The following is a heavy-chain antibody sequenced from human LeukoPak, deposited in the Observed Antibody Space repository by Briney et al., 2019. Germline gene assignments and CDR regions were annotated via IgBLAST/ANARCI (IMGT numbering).Heavy chain of an antibody. CDR1: GGSISRYY. V-gene: IGHV4-59*08. J-gene: IGHJ4*02. Sequence: SETLSLTCTVSGGSISRYYWSWIRRPPGKGLEWIGYIYYSGTTDYSPSLRSRVTILLDTSKNQFSLKLNSLTAADTAVYYCARHVGDGYGNFDYWGQGTLVTVSS. CDR2: IYYSGTT. CDR3: ARHVGDGYGNFDY. D-gene: IGHD5-24*01.